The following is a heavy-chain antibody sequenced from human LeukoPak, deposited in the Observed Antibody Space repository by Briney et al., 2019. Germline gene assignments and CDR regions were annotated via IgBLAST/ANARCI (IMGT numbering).Heavy chain of an antibody. CDR2: ISGSGGST. Sequence: PGGSLRLSCAASGFTFSSYAMSWVRQAPGKGLEWVSAISGSGGSTYCADSVKGRFTSSRDNSKNTLYLQMNSLRAEDTAVYYCAVPTLLYFQHWGQGTLVTVSS. CDR3: AVPTLLYFQH. CDR1: GFTFSSYA. J-gene: IGHJ1*01. V-gene: IGHV3-23*01.